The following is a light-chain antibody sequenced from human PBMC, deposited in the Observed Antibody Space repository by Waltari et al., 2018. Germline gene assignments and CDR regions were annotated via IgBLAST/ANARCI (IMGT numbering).Light chain of an antibody. CDR2: LGS. CDR1: QSLLHSNGYNY. CDR3: IQALQTPLT. J-gene: IGKJ3*01. V-gene: IGKV2-28*01. Sequence: DNVMTQSPLSLPVTPGEPASISCRSSQSLLHSNGYNYLDWYLQKPGQSPQLLIYLGSNRASGVPDRFSGSGSGTDFTLKINRVEAEDVGVYYCIQALQTPLTFGPGTKVDI.